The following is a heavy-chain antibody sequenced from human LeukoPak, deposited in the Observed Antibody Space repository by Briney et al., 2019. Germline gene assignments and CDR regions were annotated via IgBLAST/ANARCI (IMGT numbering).Heavy chain of an antibody. CDR1: GFTFSSYE. V-gene: IGHV3-53*01. J-gene: IGHJ5*02. Sequence: GGSLRLSCAASGFTFSSYEMNWVRQAPGKGLEWVSVIYSGGSTYYADSVKGRFTISRDNSKNTLYLQMNSLRAEDTAVYYCARGVLLDWFDPWGQGTLVTVSS. D-gene: IGHD3-3*01. CDR2: IYSGGST. CDR3: ARGVLLDWFDP.